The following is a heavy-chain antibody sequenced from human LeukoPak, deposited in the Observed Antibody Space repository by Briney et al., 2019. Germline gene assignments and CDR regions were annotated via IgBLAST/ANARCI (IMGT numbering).Heavy chain of an antibody. J-gene: IGHJ4*02. Sequence: PGGSLRLSCAASGFSFDDYAMHWVRQAPGKGLEWVSGISWNSGSIGYADSVKGRFTISRDNSKNTLYLQMNSLRAEDTAVYYCAKDRVLNDDSSDYWGQGTLVTVSS. CDR2: ISWNSGSI. CDR3: AKDRVLNDDSSDY. CDR1: GFSFDDYA. V-gene: IGHV3-9*01. D-gene: IGHD3-22*01.